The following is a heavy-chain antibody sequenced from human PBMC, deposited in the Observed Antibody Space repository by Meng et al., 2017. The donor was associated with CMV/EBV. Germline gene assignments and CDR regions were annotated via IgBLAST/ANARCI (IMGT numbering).Heavy chain of an antibody. CDR2: ISGSGDYT. Sequence: ETLSLTCAASGFAFSSYAMSWVRQAPGKGLEWVSHISGSGDYTYYADFVRGRFTISRDNPKNTLYLQMSSLRAEDTAVYYCAKAAGPPNFDCWGQGTLVTVSS. D-gene: IGHD2-8*01. CDR3: AKAAGPPNFDC. V-gene: IGHV3-23*01. J-gene: IGHJ4*02. CDR1: GFAFSSYA.